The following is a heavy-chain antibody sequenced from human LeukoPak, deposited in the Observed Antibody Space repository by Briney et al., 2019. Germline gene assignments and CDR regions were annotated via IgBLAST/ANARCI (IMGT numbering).Heavy chain of an antibody. CDR1: GGSISSYY. V-gene: IGHV4-59*12. CDR3: ARVANMVRGVYDY. D-gene: IGHD3-10*01. J-gene: IGHJ4*02. CDR2: IYYSGST. Sequence: KTSETLSLTCTVSGGSISSYYWSWIRQPPGKGLEWIGYIYYSGSTNYNPPLKSRVTISVDTSKNQFSLKLSSVTAADTAVYYCARVANMVRGVYDYWGQGTLVTVSS.